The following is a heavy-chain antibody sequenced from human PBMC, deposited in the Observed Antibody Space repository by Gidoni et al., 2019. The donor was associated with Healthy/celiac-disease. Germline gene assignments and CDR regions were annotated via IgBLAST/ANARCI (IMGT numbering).Heavy chain of an antibody. J-gene: IGHJ4*02. V-gene: IGHV3-23*01. CDR1: GFTFSSYA. D-gene: IGHD3-16*02. Sequence: EVQLLESGGGLVQPGGSLRLSCAASGFTFSSYAMSWVRQAPGKGLEWVSSISGSGGSTYYADSVKGRFIISRDNSKNTLYLQMNSLRAEDTAVYYCAKDLYDYVWGSYRSGMGFDYWGQGTLVTVSS. CDR3: AKDLYDYVWGSYRSGMGFDY. CDR2: ISGSGGST.